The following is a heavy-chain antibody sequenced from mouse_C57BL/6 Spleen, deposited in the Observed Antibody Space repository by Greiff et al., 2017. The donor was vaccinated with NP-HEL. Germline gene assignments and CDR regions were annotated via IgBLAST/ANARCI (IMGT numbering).Heavy chain of an antibody. CDR1: GFTFSSYA. D-gene: IGHD2-5*01. J-gene: IGHJ2*01. Sequence: EVQLVESGEGLVKPGGSLKLSCAASGFTFSSYAMSWVRQTPEKRLEWVAYISSGGDYIYYADTVKGRFTISRDHARNTLYLQMSSLKYEDTAMYYCTREDYSNPFDYWGQGTTLTVSS. V-gene: IGHV5-9-1*02. CDR3: TREDYSNPFDY. CDR2: ISSGGDYI.